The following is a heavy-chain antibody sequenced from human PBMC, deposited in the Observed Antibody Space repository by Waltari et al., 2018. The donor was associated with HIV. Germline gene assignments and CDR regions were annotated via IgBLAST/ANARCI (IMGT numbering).Heavy chain of an antibody. V-gene: IGHV3-21*01. Sequence: EVQLVESGGGLVKRGGSRLLACPASRFTFSSSSLHWVRQAPGKGLEWVSSISSGSVYIYYADSVKGRFTISRDNAKNALYLQMNSLRAEDTAVYYCARDEAEMATLTAFDIWGQGTMVTVSS. D-gene: IGHD5-12*01. CDR2: ISSGSVYI. J-gene: IGHJ3*02. CDR1: RFTFSSSS. CDR3: ARDEAEMATLTAFDI.